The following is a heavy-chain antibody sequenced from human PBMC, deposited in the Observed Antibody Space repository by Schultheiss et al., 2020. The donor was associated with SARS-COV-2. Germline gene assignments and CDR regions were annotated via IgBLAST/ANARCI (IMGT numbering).Heavy chain of an antibody. CDR3: TTAYDSSGYYWYYYYYGMDV. V-gene: IGHV3-15*01. Sequence: GGSLRLSCAASGFTFSSYSMNWVRQAPGKGLEWVGRIKSKTDGGTTDYAAPVKGRFTISRDDSKNTLYLQMNSLKTEDTAVYYCTTAYDSSGYYWYYYYYGMDVWGQGTTVTVSS. J-gene: IGHJ6*02. D-gene: IGHD3-22*01. CDR2: IKSKTDGGTT. CDR1: GFTFSSYS.